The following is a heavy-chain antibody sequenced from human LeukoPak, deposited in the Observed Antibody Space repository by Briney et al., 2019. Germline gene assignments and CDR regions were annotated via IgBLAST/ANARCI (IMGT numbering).Heavy chain of an antibody. CDR1: GFIFSGYA. CDR3: AKRSASGSHYQQIFDY. Sequence: GGSLRLSCAASGFIFSGYAMSWVRQAPGKGLEWVSSIRGGGADIYYADSVKGRFTISRDNSKNTLYLQMNSLRAEDTAVYYCAKRSASGSHYQQIFDYWGQGTLVTVSS. D-gene: IGHD3-10*01. V-gene: IGHV3-23*01. J-gene: IGHJ4*02. CDR2: IRGGGADI.